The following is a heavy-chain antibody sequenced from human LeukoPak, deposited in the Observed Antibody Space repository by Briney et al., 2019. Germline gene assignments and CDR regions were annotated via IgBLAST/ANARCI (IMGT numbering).Heavy chain of an antibody. V-gene: IGHV4-39*07. CDR3: ARVTGYSSGWYPPYYYYMDV. J-gene: IGHJ6*03. CDR1: GGSISSSSYY. Sequence: SETLSLTCTVSGGSISSSSYYWGWIRQPPGKGLEWIGRIYYSGSTYYNPSLKSRVAISVDTSKNQFSLKLSSVTAADTAVYYCARVTGYSSGWYPPYYYYMDVWGKGTTVTVSS. D-gene: IGHD6-19*01. CDR2: IYYSGST.